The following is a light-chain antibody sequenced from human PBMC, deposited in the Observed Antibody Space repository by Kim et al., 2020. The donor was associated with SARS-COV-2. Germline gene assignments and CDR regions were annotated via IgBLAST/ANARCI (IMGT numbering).Light chain of an antibody. Sequence: ASVGNRVTITCGASQDISSWLSWYQQKPGKAPKVLNYEASNLQSGVPSRFSGSGSGTDFTLTINSLQPEDFATYYCQQTHSFPLTFGGGTKVDIK. CDR1: QDISSW. CDR2: EAS. V-gene: IGKV1D-12*01. J-gene: IGKJ4*01. CDR3: QQTHSFPLT.